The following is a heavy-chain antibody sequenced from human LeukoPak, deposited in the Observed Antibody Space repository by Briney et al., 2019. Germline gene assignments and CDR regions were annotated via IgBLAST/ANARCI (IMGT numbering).Heavy chain of an antibody. V-gene: IGHV3-48*01. CDR2: ISSSSSTI. CDR1: GFTFSSYS. J-gene: IGHJ4*02. CDR3: AKDDALVRLND. D-gene: IGHD5-12*01. Sequence: QPGGSLRLSCAASGFTFSSYSMNWVRQAPGKGLEWVSYISSSSSTIYYADSVKGRFTISRDNSKNTLYLQIYSLRAGDTAVYYCAKDDALVRLNDWGQGTLVTVSS.